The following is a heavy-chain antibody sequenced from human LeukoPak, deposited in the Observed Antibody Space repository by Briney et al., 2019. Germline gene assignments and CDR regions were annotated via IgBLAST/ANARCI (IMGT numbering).Heavy chain of an antibody. D-gene: IGHD3-22*01. V-gene: IGHV3-53*04. Sequence: GGSLRLSCAASGFSVSGNYMSWVRQAPGKGLEWLSAIYSGGATYYTDSVKGRFTMSRRTSKNTLDLQMNSLRVEDTAVYYCARWKMEGIVVDVFDIWGQGTRVTVSS. J-gene: IGHJ3*02. CDR2: IYSGGAT. CDR3: ARWKMEGIVVDVFDI. CDR1: GFSVSGNY.